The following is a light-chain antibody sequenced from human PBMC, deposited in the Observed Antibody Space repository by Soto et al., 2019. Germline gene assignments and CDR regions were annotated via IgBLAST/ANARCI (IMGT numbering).Light chain of an antibody. V-gene: IGLV2-14*03. J-gene: IGLJ1*01. CDR2: DVS. CDR1: SNDVGGYNY. CDR3: SSYTTSNTRQIV. Sequence: QSLLTQPASVSGSPGQSITISCTGTSNDVGGYNYVSWYQHHPGKAPKLLIYDVSNRPSGVSNRFSGSKSDNTASLTISGLQPEDEADYYCSSYTTSNTRQIVFGTGTKLTVL.